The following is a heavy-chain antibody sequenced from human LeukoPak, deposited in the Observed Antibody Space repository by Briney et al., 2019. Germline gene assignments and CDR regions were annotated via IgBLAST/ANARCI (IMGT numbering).Heavy chain of an antibody. Sequence: SETLSLTCAVYGGSFSGYYWSWIRQPPGKGLEWIGEINHSESTNYNPSLKSRVTISVDTSKNQFSLKLSSVTAADTAVYYCARSYCSSTSCYAAYYYYMDVWGKGTTVTVSS. CDR1: GGSFSGYY. D-gene: IGHD2-2*01. V-gene: IGHV4-34*01. CDR3: ARSYCSSTSCYAAYYYYMDV. J-gene: IGHJ6*03. CDR2: INHSEST.